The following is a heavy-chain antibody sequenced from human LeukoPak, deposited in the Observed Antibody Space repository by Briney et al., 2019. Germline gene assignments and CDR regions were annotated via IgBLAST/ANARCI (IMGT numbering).Heavy chain of an antibody. CDR2: ISGSGDGT. V-gene: IGHV3-23*01. CDR1: GFTFSSNA. J-gene: IGHJ4*02. Sequence: GGSLRLSCTTSGFTFSSNAMSWVRQAPGKGLGWVSTISGSGDGTYYADSVKGRFTISRDNSKNTLSLQMSSLRAEDTAVYYCAKSIINRSYFDSWGQGTLVTVSS. D-gene: IGHD1-14*01. CDR3: AKSIINRSYFDS.